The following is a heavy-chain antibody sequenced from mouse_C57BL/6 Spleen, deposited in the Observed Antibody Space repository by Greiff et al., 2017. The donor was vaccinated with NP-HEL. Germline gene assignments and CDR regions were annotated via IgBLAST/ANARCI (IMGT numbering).Heavy chain of an antibody. V-gene: IGHV1-50*01. J-gene: IGHJ3*01. CDR3: ARDAMVKFAY. CDR2: IDPSDSYT. D-gene: IGHD2-2*01. CDR1: GYTFTSYW. Sequence: VQLQQPGAELVKPGASVKLSCKASGYTFTSYWMQWVKQRPGQGLEWIGEIDPSDSYTNYNQKFKGKATLTVDTSPSTAYMQLSSLTSEDSAVYYCARDAMVKFAYWGQGTLVTVSA.